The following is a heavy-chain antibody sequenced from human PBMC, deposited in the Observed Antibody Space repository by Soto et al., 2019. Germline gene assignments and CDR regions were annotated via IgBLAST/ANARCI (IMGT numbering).Heavy chain of an antibody. V-gene: IGHV1-46*01. Sequence: ASVKFSCKASGYTFTSYYMHWVRQAPGQGLEWMGIINPSGGSTSYAQKFQGRVTMTRDTSTSTVYMELSSLRSEDTAVYYCARGSRSITIFGVVTGRAEYFQHWGQGTLVTVSS. CDR2: INPSGGST. CDR1: GYTFTSYY. CDR3: ARGSRSITIFGVVTGRAEYFQH. D-gene: IGHD3-3*01. J-gene: IGHJ1*01.